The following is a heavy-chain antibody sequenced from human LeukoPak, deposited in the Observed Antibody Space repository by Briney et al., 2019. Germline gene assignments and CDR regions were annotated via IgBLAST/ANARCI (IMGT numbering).Heavy chain of an antibody. CDR2: SGSGGST. Sequence: GGSLRLSCAASGFTFSSYAMSWVRQAPGKGLEWVSASGSGGSTYYADSVKGRFTISRDNSKNTLYLQMNSLRAEDTAVYYCAKVQLGIGVDYWGQGTLVTVSS. J-gene: IGHJ4*02. V-gene: IGHV3-23*01. D-gene: IGHD7-27*01. CDR3: AKVQLGIGVDY. CDR1: GFTFSSYA.